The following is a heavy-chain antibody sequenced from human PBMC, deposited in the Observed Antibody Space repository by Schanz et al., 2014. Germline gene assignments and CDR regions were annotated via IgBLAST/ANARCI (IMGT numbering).Heavy chain of an antibody. CDR1: GFIFSNYG. D-gene: IGHD6-13*01. J-gene: IGHJ4*01. CDR2: ISGTTTYT. CDR3: AREQIMAAAGLVDY. Sequence: VQLVESGGGVVQPGGSLRLSCAASGFIFSNYGMHWVRQGPGKGLEWVSYISGTTTYTNYADSVKGRFTISRDNAKNSLYLQMNSLRAEDTAVYYCAREQIMAAAGLVDYWGHGTLVTVSS. V-gene: IGHV3-21*05.